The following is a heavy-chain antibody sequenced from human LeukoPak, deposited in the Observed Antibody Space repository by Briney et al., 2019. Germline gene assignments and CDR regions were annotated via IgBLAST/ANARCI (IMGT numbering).Heavy chain of an antibody. CDR1: GFTVSSNY. Sequence: PGGSLRLSCAASGFTVSSNYMSWVRQAPGKGLEWVSVLYSGGSTYYADSVKGRFTISRDNSKNTLHLQMNSLRAEDTAVYYCARGYDILTGNYWGQGTLVTVSS. V-gene: IGHV3-66*01. CDR2: LYSGGST. CDR3: ARGYDILTGNY. D-gene: IGHD3-9*01. J-gene: IGHJ4*02.